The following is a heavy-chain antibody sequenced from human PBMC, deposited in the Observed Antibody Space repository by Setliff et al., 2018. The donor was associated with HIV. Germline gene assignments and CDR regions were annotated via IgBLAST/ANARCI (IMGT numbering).Heavy chain of an antibody. CDR1: GFTFSGSA. CDR3: TRHSTDPWSLLDY. Sequence: GGSLSLSCAASGFTFSGSAMHWVRQASGKGLEWVGRIRSKGYGSATAYAASVKGRFTISRDDSKNTAYLQMDSLKTEDTAVYYCTRHSTDPWSLLDYWGQGTLVTSPQ. J-gene: IGHJ4*02. V-gene: IGHV3-73*01. D-gene: IGHD1-1*01. CDR2: IRSKGYGSAT.